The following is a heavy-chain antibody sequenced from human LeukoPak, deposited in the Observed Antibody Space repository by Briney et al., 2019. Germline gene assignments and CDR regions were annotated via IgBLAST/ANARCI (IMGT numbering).Heavy chain of an antibody. CDR3: ARGGGYFNY. CDR1: GGSFSGYY. J-gene: IGHJ4*02. CDR2: INHSGST. Sequence: PSETLSLTCAVYGGSFSGYYWSWIRQPPGKGLEWIGEINHSGSTNYNPSLKSRVTISVDTSKTQLSLKLSSVTAADTAVYYCARGGGYFNYWRQGTLVTVSS. V-gene: IGHV4-34*01. D-gene: IGHD3-16*01.